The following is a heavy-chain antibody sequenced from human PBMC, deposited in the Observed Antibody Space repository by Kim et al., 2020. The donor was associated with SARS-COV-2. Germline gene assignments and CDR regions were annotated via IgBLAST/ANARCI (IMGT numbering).Heavy chain of an antibody. V-gene: IGHV6-1*01. D-gene: IGHD6-13*01. Sequence: SQTLSLTCAISGDSVSSNSAAWNWIRQSPSRGLEWLGRTYYRSKWYNDYAVSVKSRITINPDTSKNQFSLQLNSVTPEDTAVYYCARSATIWPDSRRHGYFDYWGQGTLVTVSS. CDR3: ARSATIWPDSRRHGYFDY. CDR2: TYYRSKWYN. J-gene: IGHJ4*02. CDR1: GDSVSSNSAA.